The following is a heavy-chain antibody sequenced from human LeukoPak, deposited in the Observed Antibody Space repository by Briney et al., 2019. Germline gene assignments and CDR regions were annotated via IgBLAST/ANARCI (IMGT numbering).Heavy chain of an antibody. Sequence: SQTLSLTCAISGDSVSSNSAAWNWIRQSPSRGLEWLGRTYYRSKWYYDYAVSVKSRITINPDTSKNLFSLQLSSVTPEDTAVYYCASIAVAGPDAFDIWGQGTMVTVSS. CDR1: GDSVSSNSAA. J-gene: IGHJ3*02. V-gene: IGHV6-1*01. CDR3: ASIAVAGPDAFDI. CDR2: TYYRSKWYY. D-gene: IGHD6-13*01.